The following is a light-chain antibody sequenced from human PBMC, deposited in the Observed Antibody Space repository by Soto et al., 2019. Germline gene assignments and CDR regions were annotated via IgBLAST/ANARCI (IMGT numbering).Light chain of an antibody. CDR1: SSNIGSNA. J-gene: IGLJ1*01. CDR2: SNN. V-gene: IGLV1-44*01. Sequence: QSVLTQPPSASGTPGQRVTISCSGSSSNIGSNAVNWYQQLPGAAPKLLIYSNNKRPSGVPDRFSDSKSGTSASLAISGLQSEDEADYYCAAWDDSLNGYVFGTGTKLTVL. CDR3: AAWDDSLNGYV.